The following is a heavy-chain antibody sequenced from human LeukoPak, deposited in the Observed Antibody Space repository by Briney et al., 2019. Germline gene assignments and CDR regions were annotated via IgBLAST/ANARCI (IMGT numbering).Heavy chain of an antibody. CDR3: ARVPAIVGATDYYYYGMDV. Sequence: GGSLGLSCAASGFTFSSYAMHWVRQAPGKGLEWVAVISYDGSNKYYADSVKGRFTISRDNSKNTLYLQMNSLRAEDTAVYYCARVPAIVGATDYYYYGMDVWGQGTTVTVSS. V-gene: IGHV3-30-3*01. D-gene: IGHD1-26*01. CDR2: ISYDGSNK. J-gene: IGHJ6*02. CDR1: GFTFSSYA.